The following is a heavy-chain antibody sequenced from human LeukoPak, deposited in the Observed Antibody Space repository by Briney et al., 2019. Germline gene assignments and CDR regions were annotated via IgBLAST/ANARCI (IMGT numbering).Heavy chain of an antibody. Sequence: PGGSLRLSCAASGFTFSSYWMHWVRQAPGKGLVWVSRINSDGSSTSYADSVKGRFTISRDNAKNTLYLRMNSLRAEDTAVYYCAREAQNYYDSSGFDYWGQGTLVTVSS. CDR1: GFTFSSYW. CDR3: AREAQNYYDSSGFDY. J-gene: IGHJ4*02. CDR2: INSDGSST. V-gene: IGHV3-74*01. D-gene: IGHD3-22*01.